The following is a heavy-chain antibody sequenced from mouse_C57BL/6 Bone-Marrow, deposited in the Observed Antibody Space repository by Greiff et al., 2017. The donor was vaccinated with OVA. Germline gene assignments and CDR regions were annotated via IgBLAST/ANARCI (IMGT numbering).Heavy chain of an antibody. J-gene: IGHJ4*01. CDR3: VRGYSKGAMDY. D-gene: IGHD2-5*01. Sequence: EVKLQESGGGLVQPKGSLKLSCAASGFSFNTYAMNWVRQAPGKGLEWVARIRSKSNNYATYYADSVKDRFTISRDDSESMLYLQMNNLKTEDTAMYYCVRGYSKGAMDYWGQGTSVTVSS. V-gene: IGHV10-1*01. CDR1: GFSFNTYA. CDR2: IRSKSNNYAT.